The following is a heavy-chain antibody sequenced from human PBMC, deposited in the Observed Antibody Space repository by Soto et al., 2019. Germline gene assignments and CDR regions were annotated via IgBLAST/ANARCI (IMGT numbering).Heavy chain of an antibody. CDR2: ISAYNGNT. CDR3: AREYDSSGYPRLYYYYGMEV. D-gene: IGHD3-22*01. Sequence: ASVKVSCKASGYTFTSYGISWVRQAPGQGLEWMGWISAYNGNTNYAQKLQGRVTMTTDTSTSTAYMELRSLRSDDTAVYYCAREYDSSGYPRLYYYYGMEVWSQRTTVSVSS. V-gene: IGHV1-18*04. J-gene: IGHJ6*02. CDR1: GYTFTSYG.